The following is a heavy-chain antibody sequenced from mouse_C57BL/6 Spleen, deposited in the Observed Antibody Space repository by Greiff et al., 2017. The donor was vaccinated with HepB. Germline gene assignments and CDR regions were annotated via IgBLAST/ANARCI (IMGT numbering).Heavy chain of an antibody. CDR3: ARGGRYYYGSSYYAMDY. CDR1: GYSITSGYY. CDR2: ISYDGSN. J-gene: IGHJ4*01. D-gene: IGHD1-1*01. Sequence: LMESGPGLVKPSQSLSLTCSVTGYSITSGYYWNWIRQFPGNKLEWMGYISYDGSNNYNPSLKNRISITRDTSKNQFFLKLNSVTTEDTATYYCARGGRYYYGSSYYAMDYWGQGTSVTVSS. V-gene: IGHV3-6*01.